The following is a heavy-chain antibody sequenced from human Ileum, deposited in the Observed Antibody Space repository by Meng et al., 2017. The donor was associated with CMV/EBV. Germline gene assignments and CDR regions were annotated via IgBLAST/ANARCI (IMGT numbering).Heavy chain of an antibody. CDR2: ISFSGDVI. Sequence: GGSLRLSCAASGFIFSTYEFNWVRQAPGKGLEWVSYISFSGDVIQYGESVKGRFTMSRDNAKNSLYLQMNSLRAEDTAVYYCWSPNCGDCWGQGTLVTVSS. CDR3: WSPNCGDC. V-gene: IGHV3-48*03. CDR1: GFIFSTYE. J-gene: IGHJ4*02. D-gene: IGHD2-21*01.